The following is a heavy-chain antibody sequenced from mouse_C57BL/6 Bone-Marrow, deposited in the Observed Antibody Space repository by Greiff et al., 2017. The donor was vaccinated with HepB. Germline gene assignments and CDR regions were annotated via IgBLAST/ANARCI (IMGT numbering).Heavy chain of an antibody. J-gene: IGHJ4*01. V-gene: IGHV2-9-1*01. D-gene: IGHD3-2*02. CDR1: GFSLTSYA. Sequence: QVQLKESGPGLVAPSQSLSITCTVSGFSLTSYAISWVRQPPVKGLEWLGVIWTGGGTNYNSALKSRLSISKDNSKSQVFLKMNSLQTDDTARYYCARNGGELRLPSYYAMDYWGQGTSVTVSS. CDR3: ARNGGELRLPSYYAMDY. CDR2: IWTGGGT.